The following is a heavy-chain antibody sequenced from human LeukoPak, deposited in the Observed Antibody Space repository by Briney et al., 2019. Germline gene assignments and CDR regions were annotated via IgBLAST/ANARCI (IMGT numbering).Heavy chain of an antibody. V-gene: IGHV3-21*01. CDR1: GFTLSSFD. CDR3: ARRVPVTASYYYYYMDV. J-gene: IGHJ6*03. CDR2: ISKSSSDK. Sequence: PGGSLRLSCAASGFTLSSFDMNWVRQAPGKGLEWVSYISKSSSDKYYGDSVKGRFTISRDNAKNSLYLQMTSLRADDTAVYYCARRVPVTASYYYYYMDVWGKGTTVIVSS. D-gene: IGHD2-21*02.